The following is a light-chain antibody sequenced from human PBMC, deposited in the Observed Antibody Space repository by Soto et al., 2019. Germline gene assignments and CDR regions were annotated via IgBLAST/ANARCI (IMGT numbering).Light chain of an antibody. CDR2: GAS. CDR3: QQYGSSRWT. Sequence: IVLTQSPGTLSLSPGERSTRSCRASQSVSSSYLAWYQQKPGQAPRLLIYGASSRATGIPDRFSGGGSGTDFTLTISRLEPEDFAVYYCQQYGSSRWTFGQGTKVDIK. V-gene: IGKV3-20*01. CDR1: QSVSSSY. J-gene: IGKJ1*01.